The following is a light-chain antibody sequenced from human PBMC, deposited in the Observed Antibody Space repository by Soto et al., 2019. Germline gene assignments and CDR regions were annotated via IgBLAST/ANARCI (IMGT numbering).Light chain of an antibody. J-gene: IGKJ2*01. Sequence: EIVLTQSPGTLSLSAGERATLSCRAGQSVNNNYLAWYQHKVGQAPRLLIHGASSRATGIPDRFSGSGSGTDFTLTISRLEHEDFVVYYCQQYGTSPYAFGQGTKVEIK. CDR2: GAS. V-gene: IGKV3-20*01. CDR1: QSVNNNY. CDR3: QQYGTSPYA.